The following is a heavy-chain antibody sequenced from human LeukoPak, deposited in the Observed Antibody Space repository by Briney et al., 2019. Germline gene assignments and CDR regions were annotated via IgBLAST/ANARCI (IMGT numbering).Heavy chain of an antibody. CDR3: ARGAGYYSWFDP. D-gene: IGHD1-26*01. CDR1: GGSFRSSY. Sequence: SETLSLTCIVSGGSFRSSYWSWIRQPPGKGLEWIGYIYYNGNSNYNPSLKNRVTMSVDTPMNEFSLKLSSVTAADTAVYYCARGAGYYSWFDPWGRGALVTVSS. CDR2: IYYNGNS. J-gene: IGHJ5*02. V-gene: IGHV4-59*01.